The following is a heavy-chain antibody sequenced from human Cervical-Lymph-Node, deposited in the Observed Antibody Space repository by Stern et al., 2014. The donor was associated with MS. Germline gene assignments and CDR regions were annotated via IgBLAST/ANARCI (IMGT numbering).Heavy chain of an antibody. J-gene: IGHJ6*02. CDR1: GGSISSSGYF. Sequence: QVQLQESGPGLVKPSETLSLTCTVSGGSISSSGYFWGWIRQPPGKGLEWIGSVSHGGSTSYNPSPQSRVAISEDTSKTQFSLLLWSVAAADTAVYYCASLHPSGQYYYYNYGMDVWGQGTTVTVSS. D-gene: IGHD3-3*01. CDR2: VSHGGST. V-gene: IGHV4-39*01. CDR3: ASLHPSGQYYYYNYGMDV.